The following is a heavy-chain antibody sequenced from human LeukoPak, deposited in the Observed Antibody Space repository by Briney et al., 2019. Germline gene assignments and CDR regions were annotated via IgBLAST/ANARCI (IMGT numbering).Heavy chain of an antibody. CDR2: IYHSGST. CDR1: GGSISSYY. J-gene: IGHJ4*02. CDR3: ARADYDFWSGYSN. D-gene: IGHD3-3*01. Sequence: PSETLSLTCTVSGGSISSYYWSWIRQPPGKGLEWIGYIYHSGSTYYNPSLKSRVTISVDRSKNQFSLKLSSVTAADTAVYYCARADYDFWSGYSNWGQGTLVTVSS. V-gene: IGHV4-59*12.